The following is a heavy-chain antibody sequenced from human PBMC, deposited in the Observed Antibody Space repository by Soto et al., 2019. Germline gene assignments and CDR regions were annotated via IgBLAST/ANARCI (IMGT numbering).Heavy chain of an antibody. V-gene: IGHV4-30-2*01. D-gene: IGHD2-2*01. CDR1: GGSISSGGYS. J-gene: IGHJ4*02. Sequence: QLQLQESGSGLVKPSQTLSLTCAVSGGSISSGGYSWSWIRQPPGKGLEWIGYMDHSGTTSYNPSPKSRVTISIDRSNNQFSLKLSSVTAADTAVYYSARVPDYWGQGMLVTVSS. CDR2: MDHSGTT. CDR3: ARVPDY.